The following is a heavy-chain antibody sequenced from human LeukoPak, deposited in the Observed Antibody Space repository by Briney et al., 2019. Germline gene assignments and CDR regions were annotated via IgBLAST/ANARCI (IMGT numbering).Heavy chain of an antibody. CDR3: ARARDSSGYYYQGIYYFDY. CDR1: GFTFSSYS. Sequence: GGSLRLSCAASGFTFSSYSMNWVRQAPGKGLEWVSYISSSSSTIYYADSVKGRFTISRDNAKNSLYLQMNSLRAEDTAVYYCARARDSSGYYYQGIYYFDYWGQGTLVTVSS. CDR2: ISSSSSTI. V-gene: IGHV3-48*01. D-gene: IGHD3-22*01. J-gene: IGHJ4*02.